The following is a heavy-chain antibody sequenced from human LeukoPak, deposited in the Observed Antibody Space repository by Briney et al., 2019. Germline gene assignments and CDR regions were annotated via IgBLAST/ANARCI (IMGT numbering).Heavy chain of an antibody. CDR2: ISSSSSYI. V-gene: IGHV3-21*01. D-gene: IGHD3-22*01. CDR3: ASSRGYYDSSGLNWFDP. Sequence: GGSLRLSCAASGFTFSSYAMSWVRQAPGKGLEWVSSISSSSSYIYYADSVKGRFTISRDNAKNSLYLQMNSLRAEDTAVYYCASSRGYYDSSGLNWFDPWGQGTLVTVSS. CDR1: GFTFSSYA. J-gene: IGHJ5*02.